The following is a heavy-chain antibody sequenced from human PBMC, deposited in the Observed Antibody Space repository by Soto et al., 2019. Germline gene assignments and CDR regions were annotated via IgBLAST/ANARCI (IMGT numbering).Heavy chain of an antibody. CDR1: GGSISSYY. D-gene: IGHD4-4*01. Sequence: SETLSLTCTVSGGSISSYYWSWIRQPPGKGLEWIGYIYYSGSTNYNPPLKSRVTISVDTSKNQFSLKLSSVTAADTAVYYCAREFTVTTPGGYYYYGMDVWGQGTTVTVSS. CDR2: IYYSGST. V-gene: IGHV4-59*01. J-gene: IGHJ6*02. CDR3: AREFTVTTPGGYYYYGMDV.